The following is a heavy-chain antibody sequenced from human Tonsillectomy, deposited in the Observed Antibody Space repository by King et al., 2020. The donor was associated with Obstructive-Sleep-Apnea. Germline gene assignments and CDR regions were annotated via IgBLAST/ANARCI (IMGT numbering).Heavy chain of an antibody. CDR3: ARGTVTPRMYYYSAMDV. V-gene: IGHV4-34*01. J-gene: IGHJ6*04. D-gene: IGHD4-17*01. CDR2: INHSGST. CDR1: GGSFSGYY. Sequence: VQLQQWGAGLLKPSETLSLTCAVYGGSFSGYYWSWIRQPPGKGLEWIGEINHSGSTNSNPSLKSRVTISVDTSKNQFSLKLNSVTAADTAVFYCARGTVTPRMYYYSAMDVWGKGTTVTVSS.